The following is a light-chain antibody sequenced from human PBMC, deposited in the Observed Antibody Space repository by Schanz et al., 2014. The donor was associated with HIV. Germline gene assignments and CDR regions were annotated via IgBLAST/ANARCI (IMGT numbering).Light chain of an antibody. CDR3: SSYTSSSPWV. CDR1: SSDVGAYNY. CDR2: DVS. Sequence: QSALTQPASVSGSPGQSVTISCTGTSSDVGAYNYVSWYQQHPGKAPKLMIYDVSNRPSGVSNRFSGSKSGNTASLTISGLQAEDEADYYCSSYTSSSPWVFGGATKLTVL. V-gene: IGLV2-14*03. J-gene: IGLJ3*02.